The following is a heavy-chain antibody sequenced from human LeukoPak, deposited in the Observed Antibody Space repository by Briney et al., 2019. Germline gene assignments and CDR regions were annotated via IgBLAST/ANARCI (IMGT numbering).Heavy chain of an antibody. V-gene: IGHV1-18*01. CDR3: ARDGDSGYSYGTSGY. D-gene: IGHD5-18*01. CDR2: ISAYNGNT. Sequence: ASVKVSCKASGYTFTSYGISWVRQAPGQGLEWMGWISAYNGNTNYAQKLQGRVTMTTDTSTSTAYMELRSLRSDDTAVYYCARDGDSGYSYGTSGYWGQGTLVTVSS. J-gene: IGHJ4*02. CDR1: GYTFTSYG.